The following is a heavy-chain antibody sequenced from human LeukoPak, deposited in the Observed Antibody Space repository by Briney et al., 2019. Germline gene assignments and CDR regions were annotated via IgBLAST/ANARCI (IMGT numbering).Heavy chain of an antibody. CDR3: ASRSTVYGFDY. CDR1: GGSMSSSNW. D-gene: IGHD2-8*01. CDR2: IYHSGST. V-gene: IGHV4-4*02. Sequence: SETLSLTCAVSGGSMSSSNWWSWVRQPPGKGLEWIGEIYHSGSTNYNPSLKSRVTISVDKSKNQFSLKLSSVTAADTAVYYCASRSTVYGFDYWGQGTLVTVSS. J-gene: IGHJ4*02.